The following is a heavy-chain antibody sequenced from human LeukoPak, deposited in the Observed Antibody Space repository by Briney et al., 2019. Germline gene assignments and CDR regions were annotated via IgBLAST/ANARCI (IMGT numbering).Heavy chain of an antibody. CDR3: VRSPACSSGTCYPNWFDP. CDR2: IYPADSNT. J-gene: IGHJ5*02. D-gene: IGHD2-15*01. CDR1: GYNFVNNW. V-gene: IGHV5-51*01. Sequence: GESLKISCKGSGYNFVNNWIGWVRQMPGKGLEWMAIIYPADSNTKYSPSFQGQVTISADQSINTAFLQWSSLKASDTAMYYCVRSPACSSGTCYPNWFDPWGQGTPVIVSS.